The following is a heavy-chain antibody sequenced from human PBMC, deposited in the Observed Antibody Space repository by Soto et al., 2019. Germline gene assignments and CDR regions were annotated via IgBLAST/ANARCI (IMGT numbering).Heavy chain of an antibody. CDR3: ATHGCFGESVFDP. J-gene: IGHJ5*02. CDR2: IRGRAGKA. D-gene: IGHD3-10*01. Sequence: EVHLLESGGGLVQPGGSLRLSCAGTGFTFSSYGMSWVRQAPVKGLEWVSTIRGRAGKANYADSVKGRVTISRDDSTNTVHLQMTSLRPYDTAVYYCATHGCFGESVFDPWGQGTLVIVSS. CDR1: GFTFSSYG. V-gene: IGHV3-23*01.